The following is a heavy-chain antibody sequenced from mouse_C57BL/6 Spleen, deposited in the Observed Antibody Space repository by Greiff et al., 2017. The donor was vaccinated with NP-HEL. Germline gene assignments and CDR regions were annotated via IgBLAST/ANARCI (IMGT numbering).Heavy chain of an antibody. Sequence: EVMLVESGGGLVKPGGSLKLSCAASGFTFSSYAMSWVRQTPEKRLEWVATISDGGSYTYYPDNVKGRFTISRDNAKNNLYLQMSHLKSEDTAMYYCARDSYLAWFAYWGQGTLVTVSA. J-gene: IGHJ3*01. D-gene: IGHD2-12*01. CDR3: ARDSYLAWFAY. CDR2: ISDGGSYT. V-gene: IGHV5-4*01. CDR1: GFTFSSYA.